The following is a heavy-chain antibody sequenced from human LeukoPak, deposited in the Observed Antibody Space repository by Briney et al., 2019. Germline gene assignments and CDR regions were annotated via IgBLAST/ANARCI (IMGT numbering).Heavy chain of an antibody. CDR1: GFTFSSYW. CDR3: ARDRPLGMFDY. CDR2: ISSSSSYI. V-gene: IGHV3-21*01. Sequence: PGGSLRLSCAASGFTFSSYWMNWVRQAPGKGLEWVSSISSSSSYIYYADSVKGRFTISRDNAKNSLYLQMNSLRAEDTAVYYCARDRPLGMFDYWGQGTLVTVSS. J-gene: IGHJ4*02. D-gene: IGHD1-14*01.